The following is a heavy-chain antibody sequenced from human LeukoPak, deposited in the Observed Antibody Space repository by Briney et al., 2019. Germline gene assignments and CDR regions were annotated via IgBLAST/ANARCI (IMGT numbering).Heavy chain of an antibody. CDR3: ARAPNWNYAENYYFDS. V-gene: IGHV4-38-2*02. CDR1: GYSISMGYY. CDR2: IYHSGST. Sequence: SETLSLTCTVSGYSISMGYYWGWIRQPPGKGLEWIGSIYHSGSTYYNPSLKSRVSISVDTSKNQISLKLSSVTAADTAVYYYARAPNWNYAENYYFDSWGQGTLVTVSS. D-gene: IGHD1-7*01. J-gene: IGHJ4*02.